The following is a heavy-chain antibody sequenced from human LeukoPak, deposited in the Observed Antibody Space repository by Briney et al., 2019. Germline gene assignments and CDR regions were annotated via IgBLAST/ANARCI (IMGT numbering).Heavy chain of an antibody. V-gene: IGHV4-34*01. CDR1: GGSFSGHY. CDR2: INHSGST. J-gene: IGHJ3*02. CDR3: TRLLRSIDAFDI. D-gene: IGHD2/OR15-2a*01. Sequence: PSETLPLTCAVYGGSFSGHYWSWIRQPPGKGLEWIGEINHSGSTNYNPSLKSRVTISVDTSKNQFSLKLSSVTAADTAVYYCTRLLRSIDAFDIWGQGTMVTVSS.